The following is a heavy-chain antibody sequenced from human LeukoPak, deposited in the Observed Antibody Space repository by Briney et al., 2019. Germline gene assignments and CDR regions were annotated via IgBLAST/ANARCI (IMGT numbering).Heavy chain of an antibody. Sequence: GGSLRLSCVPSGFTFSSYWMSWVRQAPGKGLEWVANIKQDGSEKYYVGSVKGRFIISRDNAKNSLYLQMNSLRAEDTAMYYCARAMEPYYDSNGCDYWGQGTPVTVSS. CDR2: IKQDGSEK. V-gene: IGHV3-7*01. CDR1: GFTFSSYW. J-gene: IGHJ4*02. CDR3: ARAMEPYYDSNGCDY. D-gene: IGHD3-22*01.